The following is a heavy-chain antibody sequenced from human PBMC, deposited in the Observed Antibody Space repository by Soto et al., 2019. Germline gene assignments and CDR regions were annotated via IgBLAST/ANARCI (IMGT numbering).Heavy chain of an antibody. CDR2: ISSSGSTI. D-gene: IGHD3-22*01. V-gene: IGHV3-48*03. J-gene: IGHJ4*02. CDR1: GFTFSSYE. CDR3: AREIAVIKDFDY. Sequence: GGSLRLSCAASGFTFSSYEMNWVRQAPGKGLEWVSYISSSGSTIYYADSVKGRFTISRDNAKNSLYLQMNSLRAEDTAVYYYAREIAVIKDFDYWGQGTLVTVSS.